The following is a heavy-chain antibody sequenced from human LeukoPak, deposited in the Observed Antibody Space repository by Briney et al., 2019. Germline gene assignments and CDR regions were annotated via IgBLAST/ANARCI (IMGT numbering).Heavy chain of an antibody. CDR2: IYSGGST. V-gene: IGHV3-53*01. J-gene: IGHJ6*02. D-gene: IGHD5-12*01. Sequence: GGSLRLSCAASGFTVSSNYMSWVRQAPGKGLEWVSVIYSGGSTYYADSVKGRFTISRDNSKNTLYLQMNSLRAEDTAVYYCARVAEGGHSGYDPDYYYYYGMDVWGQGTTVTVSS. CDR1: GFTVSSNY. CDR3: ARVAEGGHSGYDPDYYYYYGMDV.